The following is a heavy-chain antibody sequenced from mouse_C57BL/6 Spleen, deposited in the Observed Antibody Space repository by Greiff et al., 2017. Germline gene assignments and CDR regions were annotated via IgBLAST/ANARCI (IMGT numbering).Heavy chain of an antibody. V-gene: IGHV5S21*01. CDR1: GFTFSSYA. CDR3: ARDRGANWDRYFDY. J-gene: IGHJ2*01. D-gene: IGHD4-1*01. CDR2: ISSGGDYI. Sequence: EVHLVESGEGLVKPGGSLKLSCAASGFTFSSYAMSWVRQTPEKRLEWVAYISSGGDYIYYADTVKGRFTISRDNAKNNLYLQMSHLKSEDTAMYYCARDRGANWDRYFDYWGQGTTLTVSS.